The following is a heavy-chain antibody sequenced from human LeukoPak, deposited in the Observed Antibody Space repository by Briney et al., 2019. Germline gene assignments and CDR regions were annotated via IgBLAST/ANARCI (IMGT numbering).Heavy chain of an antibody. D-gene: IGHD6-13*01. CDR2: ISYDGSNK. CDR3: ARLIAAASNWFDP. CDR1: GFTFSDAW. V-gene: IGHV3-30-3*01. Sequence: PGGSLRLSCAASGFTFSDAWMSWVRQAPGKGLEWVAVISYDGSNKYYADSVKGRFTISRDNSKNTLYLQMNSLRAEDTAVYYCARLIAAASNWFDPWGQGTLVTASS. J-gene: IGHJ5*02.